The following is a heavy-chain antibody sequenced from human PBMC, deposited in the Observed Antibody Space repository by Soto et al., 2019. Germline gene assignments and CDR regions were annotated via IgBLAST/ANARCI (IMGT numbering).Heavy chain of an antibody. J-gene: IGHJ4*02. CDR2: ISSGST. CDR1: GDFITNSLYY. V-gene: IGHV4-39*02. Sequence: PSETLSLTCTVSGDFITNSLYYWVWIRQPPGKGLEWIGEISSGSTNYNPSLKSRFTISADTSQNQFSLKLRSVTAADTAVYYCARGPYSRGVGATNPSHWGQGTLVTVSS. D-gene: IGHD1-26*01. CDR3: ARGPYSRGVGATNPSH.